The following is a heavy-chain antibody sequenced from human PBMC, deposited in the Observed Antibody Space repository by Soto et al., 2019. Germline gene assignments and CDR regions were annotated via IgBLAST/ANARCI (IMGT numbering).Heavy chain of an antibody. V-gene: IGHV3-33*01. CDR1: GFTFSSYG. CDR3: AREGMVRGVIGSPDFQH. Sequence: QVQLVESGGGVVQPGRSLRLSCAASGFTFSSYGMHWVRQAPGKGLEWVAVIWYDGSNKYYADSMKGRFTISRDNSKNTLYLQMNSLRAEDTAVYYCAREGMVRGVIGSPDFQHWGQGTLVTVSS. CDR2: IWYDGSNK. D-gene: IGHD3-10*01. J-gene: IGHJ1*01.